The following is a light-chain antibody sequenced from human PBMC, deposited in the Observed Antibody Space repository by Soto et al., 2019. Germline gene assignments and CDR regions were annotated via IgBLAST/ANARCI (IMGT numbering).Light chain of an antibody. J-gene: IGKJ5*01. Sequence: ELVLTQSPATQSLSPGERATLSCRASQSVNNFLAWYQQKPGQTPRLLIYDASKRATGIPGRFSGSGSGTDFTLTISSLEPEDFALYYCQQRSNWPPEITFGQGTRLEIK. V-gene: IGKV3-11*01. CDR2: DAS. CDR3: QQRSNWPPEIT. CDR1: QSVNNF.